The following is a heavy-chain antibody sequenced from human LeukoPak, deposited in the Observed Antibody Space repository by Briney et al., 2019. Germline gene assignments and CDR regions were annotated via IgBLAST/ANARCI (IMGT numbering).Heavy chain of an antibody. V-gene: IGHV3-23*01. D-gene: IGHD2-2*01. CDR1: GFTFSSGA. Sequence: GGSLRLSCAASGFTFSSGAMSWVRQAPGKGLEWVSGISGSGGSTYYADSVKGRFTISRDNSKNTLYLQMNSLRAEDTAVYYCARISSTRTANAFDIWGQGTMVTVSS. J-gene: IGHJ3*02. CDR3: ARISSTRTANAFDI. CDR2: ISGSGGST.